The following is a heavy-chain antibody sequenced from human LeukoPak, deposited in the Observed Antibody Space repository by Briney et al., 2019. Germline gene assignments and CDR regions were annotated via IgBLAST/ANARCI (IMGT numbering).Heavy chain of an antibody. CDR1: GYTFTGYY. CDR2: INPNSGGT. V-gene: IGHV1-2*02. CDR3: ARAGVVVGSFDP. Sequence: ASVKVSCKASGYTFTGYYMHWVRQAPGQGLEWMGWINPNSGGTNYAQKFQGRVTMTRDTSISTAYMELSSLRSEDTAVYYCARAGVVVGSFDPWGQGTLVTVSS. D-gene: IGHD2-15*01. J-gene: IGHJ5*02.